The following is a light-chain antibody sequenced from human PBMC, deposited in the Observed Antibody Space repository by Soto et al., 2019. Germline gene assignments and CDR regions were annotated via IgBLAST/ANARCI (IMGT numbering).Light chain of an antibody. J-gene: IGLJ1*01. CDR1: SDIGNYNL. Sequence: QSALTQPASVSGSPGQSVTIPCSGSDIGNYNLVSWYQHLPGRAPKLLIFEVTMRPSGISDRFSGSKSASTASLTISGLQAEDEGDYYCASYAGSRADVFGSGTKVTVL. CDR3: ASYAGSRADV. V-gene: IGLV2-23*02. CDR2: EVT.